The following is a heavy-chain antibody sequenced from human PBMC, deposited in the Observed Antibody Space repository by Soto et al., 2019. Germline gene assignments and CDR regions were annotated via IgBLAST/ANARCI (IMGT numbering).Heavy chain of an antibody. J-gene: IGHJ5*01. V-gene: IGHV1-69*01. D-gene: IGHD3-3*01. CDR3: AREGLVVGVVTWFDS. Sequence: VQLVPSGAEVTKPGSSVQVSCQASGGTFSSYASSWARQAPGHGLEWMGGIIPVFGTANYAQTFQCSVTITADESTSTAYMELSSLRSEETAVYSCAREGLVVGVVTWFDSWGRGTLVTFS. CDR1: GGTFSSYA. CDR2: IIPVFGTA.